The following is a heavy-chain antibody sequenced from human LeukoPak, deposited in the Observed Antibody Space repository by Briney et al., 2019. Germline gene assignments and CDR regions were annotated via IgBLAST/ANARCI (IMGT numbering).Heavy chain of an antibody. CDR2: MNPNSGNT. CDR1: AYTFTSYD. V-gene: IGHV1-8*01. J-gene: IGHJ6*03. CDR3: ARVEGFDADYYYYMDV. Sequence: ASVKGSSKSSAYTFTSYDINWVRQATGQGLEWMGWMNPNSGNTGYAQKFQGRVTMTRNTSISTAYMELSSLRSEDTAVYYCARVEGFDADYYYYMDVWGKGTTVTVSS. D-gene: IGHD3-10*01.